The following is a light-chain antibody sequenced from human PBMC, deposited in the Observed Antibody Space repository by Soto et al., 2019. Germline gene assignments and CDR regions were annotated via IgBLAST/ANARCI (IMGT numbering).Light chain of an antibody. J-gene: IGKJ5*01. Sequence: IVLTQSPATLSVSPGERATLSCRASQSVSSYLVWYQQKHGQAPRXLIYGASSRATGIPDRFSGSGSGTDLTITISSLEPEDFEVYYCQQRRNWQVTFGQGTRLEIK. CDR1: QSVSSY. CDR3: QQRRNWQVT. V-gene: IGKV3-11*01. CDR2: GAS.